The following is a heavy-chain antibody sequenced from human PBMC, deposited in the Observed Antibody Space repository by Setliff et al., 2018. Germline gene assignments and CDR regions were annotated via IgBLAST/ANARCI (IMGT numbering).Heavy chain of an antibody. V-gene: IGHV4-34*01. Sequence: LSLTCTVYGVSFSGYYWGWVRQSPGKGLDWIGEINHSGTTNYDPSLEGRISISVDTSKRQFSLKLSSVTAADMAVYYCRFRSGYYKNDYWAQGTVVTVSS. CDR1: GVSFSGYY. CDR3: RFRSGYYKNDY. D-gene: IGHD3-3*01. J-gene: IGHJ4*02. CDR2: INHSGTT.